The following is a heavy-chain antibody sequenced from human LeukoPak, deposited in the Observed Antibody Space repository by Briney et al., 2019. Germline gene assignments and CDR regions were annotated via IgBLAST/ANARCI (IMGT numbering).Heavy chain of an antibody. J-gene: IGHJ4*02. V-gene: IGHV4-39*07. CDR1: GGSISSSSYY. CDR3: ARGAIFGVVHY. D-gene: IGHD3-3*01. Sequence: SETLSLTCTVSGGSISSSSYYWGWIRQPPGKGLEWIGSIYYSGSTNYNPSLKSRVTISVDTSKNQFSLKLSSVTAADTAVYYCARGAIFGVVHYWGQGTLVTVSS. CDR2: IYYSGST.